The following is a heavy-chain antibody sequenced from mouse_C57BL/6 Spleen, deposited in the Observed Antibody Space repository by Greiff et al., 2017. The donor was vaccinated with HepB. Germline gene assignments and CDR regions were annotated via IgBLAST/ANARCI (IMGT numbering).Heavy chain of an antibody. Sequence: EVKLMESGGDLVKPGGSLKLSCAASGFTFSSYGMSWVRQTPDKRLEWVATISSGGSYTYYPDSVKGRFTISRDNAKNTLYLQMSSLKSEDTAMYYCARHGVVGMDYWGQGTSVTVSS. CDR2: ISSGGSYT. J-gene: IGHJ4*01. V-gene: IGHV5-6*01. D-gene: IGHD1-1*01. CDR3: ARHGVVGMDY. CDR1: GFTFSSYG.